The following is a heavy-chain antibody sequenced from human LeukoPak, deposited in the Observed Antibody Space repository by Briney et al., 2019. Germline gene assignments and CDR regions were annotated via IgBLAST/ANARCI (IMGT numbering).Heavy chain of an antibody. Sequence: ASVKVSCKASRYIFTNYGISWVRQAPGQGLEWMGWISAYNGNTKFAQKLQGRVTMTTDTSTSTAYMELRSLRSDDTAVYYCARDEPAYGSGRMGWFDPWGQGTLVTVSS. D-gene: IGHD3-10*01. CDR2: ISAYNGNT. J-gene: IGHJ5*02. V-gene: IGHV1-18*01. CDR1: RYIFTNYG. CDR3: ARDEPAYGSGRMGWFDP.